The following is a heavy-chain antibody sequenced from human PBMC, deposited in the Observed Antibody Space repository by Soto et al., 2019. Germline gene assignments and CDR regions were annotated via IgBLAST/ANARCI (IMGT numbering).Heavy chain of an antibody. J-gene: IGHJ6*02. Sequence: QVQLVQSGAEVKKPGASVKVSCKAPGSTFTSYGISWVRQAPGRGLEWMGWISAYNGNTKYAQTLQGRSTMTTDTSTTTAYMELRSLRSDDTAVYYCARDGVVRDFDWLSPDYYYYGMDVWGQGTTVTVSS. CDR2: ISAYNGNT. V-gene: IGHV1-18*04. CDR3: ARDGVVRDFDWLSPDYYYYGMDV. D-gene: IGHD3-9*01. CDR1: GSTFTSYG.